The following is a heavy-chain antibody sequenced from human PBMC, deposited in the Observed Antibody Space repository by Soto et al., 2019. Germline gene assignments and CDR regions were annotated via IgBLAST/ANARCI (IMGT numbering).Heavy chain of an antibody. J-gene: IGHJ4*02. V-gene: IGHV1-46*01. Sequence: QVQLVQSGAEVKKPGASVKVSCKASGYTFTSYYMHWVRQAPGQGLECMGIINPSGGSTSYAQKFQGRVTMTRDTSTSTVYMELSSLRSEDTAVYYCARGGVLLWFGEPGTFDYWGQGTLVTVSS. D-gene: IGHD3-10*01. CDR1: GYTFTSYY. CDR2: INPSGGST. CDR3: ARGGVLLWFGEPGTFDY.